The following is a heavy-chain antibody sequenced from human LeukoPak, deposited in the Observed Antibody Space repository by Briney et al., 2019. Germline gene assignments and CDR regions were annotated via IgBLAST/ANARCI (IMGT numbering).Heavy chain of an antibody. J-gene: IGHJ4*02. CDR3: ARGSQQLSPTKFDY. Sequence: SETLSLTCAVYGGSFSGYYWSWIRQPPGKGLEWIGEINRSGSTNYNPSLKSRVTISVDTSKNQFSLKLSSVTAADTAVYYCARGSQQLSPTKFDYWGQGTLVTVSS. CDR2: INRSGST. V-gene: IGHV4-34*01. CDR1: GGSFSGYY. D-gene: IGHD6-13*01.